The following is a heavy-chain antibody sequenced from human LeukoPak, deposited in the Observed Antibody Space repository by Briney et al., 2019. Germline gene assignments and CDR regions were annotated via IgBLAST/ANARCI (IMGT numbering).Heavy chain of an antibody. D-gene: IGHD3-22*01. CDR3: AKNYYYDSSGYYPPHDY. V-gene: IGHV3-21*01. CDR2: ISSSSSYI. CDR1: GFTFSSYS. J-gene: IGHJ4*02. Sequence: SGGSLRLSCAASGFTFSSYSMNWVRQAPGKGLEWVSSISSSSSYIYYADSVKGRGTISRDNAKNSLYLQMNSLRAEDTAVYYCAKNYYYDSSGYYPPHDYWGQGTLVTVSS.